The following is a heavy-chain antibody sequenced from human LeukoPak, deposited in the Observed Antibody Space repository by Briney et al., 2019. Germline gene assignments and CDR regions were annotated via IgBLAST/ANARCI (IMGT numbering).Heavy chain of an antibody. D-gene: IGHD3-3*01. CDR1: GYTFTSYD. Sequence: ASVKVSCKASGYTFTSYDINWVRQAPGQGLEWMGWMNPNSGNTGYAQKFQGRVTMTRNTSISTAYMELSSLRSEDTAVYYCARRATYYDFWSGYQNYWDYYYYMDVWGKGTTVTVSS. CDR2: MNPNSGNT. J-gene: IGHJ6*03. CDR3: ARRATYYDFWSGYQNYWDYYYYMDV. V-gene: IGHV1-8*01.